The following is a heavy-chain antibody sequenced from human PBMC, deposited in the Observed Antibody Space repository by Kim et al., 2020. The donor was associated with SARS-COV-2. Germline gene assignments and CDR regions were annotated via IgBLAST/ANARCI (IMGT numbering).Heavy chain of an antibody. CDR3: ARDPVGATVSGY. D-gene: IGHD1-26*01. Sequence: YYADSVKGRFTISRDNSKNTLYLQMNSLRAEDTAVYYCARDPVGATVSGYWGQGTLVTVSS. V-gene: IGHV3-33*01. J-gene: IGHJ4*02.